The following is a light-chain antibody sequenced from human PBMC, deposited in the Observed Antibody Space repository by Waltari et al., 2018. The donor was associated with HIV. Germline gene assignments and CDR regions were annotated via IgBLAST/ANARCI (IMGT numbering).Light chain of an antibody. V-gene: IGLV1-40*01. CDR1: SSNIGAGHD. CDR2: GDT. CDR3: QSFDSSLSNLVV. J-gene: IGLJ2*01. Sequence: QAVLTQPPSVSGAPGQRVTISCTGSSSNIGAGHDVHWYQQLPGTATKLLIYGDTHRPSGVPDRFSGSKSGTSASLAIAGLQTEDEAVFYCQSFDSSLSNLVVFGGGTKVTVL.